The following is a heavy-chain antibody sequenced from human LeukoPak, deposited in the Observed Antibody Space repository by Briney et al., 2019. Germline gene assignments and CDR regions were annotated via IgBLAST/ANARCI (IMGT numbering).Heavy chain of an antibody. Sequence: GGSLRLSCAASGFAFNSYTIKWVRQAPGKGPEWVSAITSRGTHIYNADSVKGRFTISRDNAENSAYLQMSSLRAEDTAVYYCARGAQGATTENYYYYYMDVWGKGTTVTVSS. CDR1: GFAFNSYT. V-gene: IGHV3-21*01. CDR2: ITSRGTHI. J-gene: IGHJ6*03. D-gene: IGHD4-11*01. CDR3: ARGAQGATTENYYYYYMDV.